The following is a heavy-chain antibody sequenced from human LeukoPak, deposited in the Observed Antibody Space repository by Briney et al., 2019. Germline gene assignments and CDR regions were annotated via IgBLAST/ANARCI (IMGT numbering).Heavy chain of an antibody. J-gene: IGHJ6*02. CDR1: GGTFSSYA. Sequence: ASVKVSCKASGGTFSSYAISWVRQAPGQGLEWMGGIIPIFGTANYAQKFQGWVTMTRDTSISTAYMELSRLRSDDTAVYYCARDGDMVRGVKDYYYGMDVWGQGTTVTVSS. CDR2: IIPIFGTA. CDR3: ARDGDMVRGVKDYYYGMDV. D-gene: IGHD3-10*01. V-gene: IGHV1-69*05.